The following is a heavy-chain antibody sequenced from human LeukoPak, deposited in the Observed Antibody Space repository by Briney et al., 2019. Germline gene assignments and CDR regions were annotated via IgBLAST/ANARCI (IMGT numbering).Heavy chain of an antibody. J-gene: IGHJ3*02. Sequence: GGSLRLSCAVSGFTFSSYGMHWVRQAPGKGLEWVSVISYDGSNKYYVDSVRGRFTISRDNSKKSLSLQMNSLRAEDAAVYYCARESEAFDIWGRGTMVTVSS. CDR1: GFTFSSYG. V-gene: IGHV3-30*03. CDR2: ISYDGSNK. CDR3: ARESEAFDI.